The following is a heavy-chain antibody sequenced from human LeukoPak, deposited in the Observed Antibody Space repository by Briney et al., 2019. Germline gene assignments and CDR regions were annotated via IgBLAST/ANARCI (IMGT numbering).Heavy chain of an antibody. CDR2: INTNTGNP. V-gene: IGHV7-4-1*02. CDR3: ARGGFDPKKFDY. Sequence: ASVKVSCKASGYTFATYTINWVRQAPGQGLEWMGWINTNTGNPTYAQGFTGRFVFSLDPSVSTAYLQISSLKAEDTAVYYCARGGFDPKKFDYWGQGTVVTVSS. CDR1: GYTFATYT. J-gene: IGHJ4*02.